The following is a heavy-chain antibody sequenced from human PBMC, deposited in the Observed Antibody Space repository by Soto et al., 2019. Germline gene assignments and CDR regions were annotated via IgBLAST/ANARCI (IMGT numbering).Heavy chain of an antibody. CDR1: GGSISGGVYY. J-gene: IGHJ2*01. CDR2: IFDSAST. D-gene: IGHD4-17*01. CDR3: AREIIPLTTDWYFDP. Sequence: QVQLQESGPGLVKPSQTLSLTSTVSGGSISGGVYYWSWIRQPPGKGPEWIGYIFDSASTYYNPFPKCRVTISMETSKNQFSLRLSSVTAADTAVYCCAREIIPLTTDWYFDPWGRGTLVTVSS. V-gene: IGHV4-30-4*01.